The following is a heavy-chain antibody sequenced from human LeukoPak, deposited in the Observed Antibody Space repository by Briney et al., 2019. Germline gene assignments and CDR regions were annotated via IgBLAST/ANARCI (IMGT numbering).Heavy chain of an antibody. Sequence: GGSLRLSCAASGFTVSSNYMSWVRQAPGKGLEWVSVIYSGGSTYYADSVKGRFTISRDNSKNTLYLQMNSLRAEGTAVYYCARDDTISGYYYYYMDVWGKGTTVTVSS. J-gene: IGHJ6*03. D-gene: IGHD5-24*01. CDR1: GFTVSSNY. CDR2: IYSGGST. CDR3: ARDDTISGYYYYYMDV. V-gene: IGHV3-66*02.